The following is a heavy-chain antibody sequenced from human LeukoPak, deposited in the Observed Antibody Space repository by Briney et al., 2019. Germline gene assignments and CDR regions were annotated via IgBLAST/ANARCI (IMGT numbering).Heavy chain of an antibody. J-gene: IGHJ4*02. CDR2: ISGSGGST. D-gene: IGHD3-16*01. V-gene: IGHV3-23*01. CDR1: GFPFCSYA. Sequence: PPGGSLRLSCGASGFPFCSYAMSWVRQAPGKGLEWVSVISGSGGSTYYADSVKGRFTISRDMSKNTLYLQMNSLRAEDTAIYQGAKVLNTLMILQPAFDFWGQGTLVTVSS. CDR3: AKVLNTLMILQPAFDF.